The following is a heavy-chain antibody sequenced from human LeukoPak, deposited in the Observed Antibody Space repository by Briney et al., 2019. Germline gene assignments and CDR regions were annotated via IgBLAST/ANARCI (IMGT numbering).Heavy chain of an antibody. V-gene: IGHV4-34*01. D-gene: IGHD3-9*01. Sequence: SETLSLTCAVYGGSFSGYYWSWIRQPPGKGLEWIGEINHSGSTNYNPSLKSRVTISVDTSKNQFSLKLSSVTAADTAVYYRARGGTYYDILTGYSEVLKWSYYWFDPWGQGTLVTVSS. CDR2: INHSGST. J-gene: IGHJ5*02. CDR1: GGSFSGYY. CDR3: ARGGTYYDILTGYSEVLKWSYYWFDP.